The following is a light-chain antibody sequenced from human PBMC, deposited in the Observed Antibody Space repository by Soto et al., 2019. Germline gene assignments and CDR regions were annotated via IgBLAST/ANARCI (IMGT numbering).Light chain of an antibody. CDR2: GNS. Sequence: QAVVTQPPSVSGAPGQRVTISCTGSSSNIGAGYHVHWYQQLPGTAPKLLIYGNSNRPSGVPDRFSGSKSGTSASLAITGLQAEDEADYYCQSYDNSLSGFWVFGGGTQLTVL. CDR3: QSYDNSLSGFWV. J-gene: IGLJ3*02. V-gene: IGLV1-40*01. CDR1: SSNIGAGYH.